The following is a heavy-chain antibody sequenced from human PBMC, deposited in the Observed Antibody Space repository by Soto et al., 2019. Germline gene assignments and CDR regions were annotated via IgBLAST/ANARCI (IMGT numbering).Heavy chain of an antibody. V-gene: IGHV3-48*01. Sequence: GGSLRLSCAASGFTFSSYSMNWVRQAPGKGLEWVSYISSSSSTIYYADSVKGRFTISRDNAKNSLYLQMNSLRAEDTAVYYCARDGLHLGELSFLYYFDYWGQGTLVTVSS. J-gene: IGHJ4*02. CDR3: ARDGLHLGELSFLYYFDY. CDR1: GFTFSSYS. D-gene: IGHD3-16*02. CDR2: ISSSSSTI.